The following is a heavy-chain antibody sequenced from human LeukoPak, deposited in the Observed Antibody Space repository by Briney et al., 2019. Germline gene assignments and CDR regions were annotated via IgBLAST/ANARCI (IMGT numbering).Heavy chain of an antibody. J-gene: IGHJ5*02. V-gene: IGHV1-46*01. Sequence: ASVKVSCKASGYTFTSYYMHWVRQAPGQGLEWMGIINPSGGSTSYAQKFQGRVTMTRDMSTSTVYMELSSLRSEDTAVYYCARGPSLWYDSSGYYSPGWFDPWGQGTLVTVSS. CDR3: ARGPSLWYDSSGYYSPGWFDP. CDR1: GYTFTSYY. D-gene: IGHD3-22*01. CDR2: INPSGGST.